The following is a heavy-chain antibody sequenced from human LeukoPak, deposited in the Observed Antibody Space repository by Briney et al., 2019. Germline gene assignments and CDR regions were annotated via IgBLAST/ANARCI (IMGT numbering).Heavy chain of an antibody. D-gene: IGHD6-25*01. J-gene: IGHJ4*02. CDR1: GGSISGYY. CDR3: TKRTPIAAGVLNIGF. V-gene: IGHV4-4*09. Sequence: PSETLSLTCTVSGGSISGYYWNWIRQPPGKGLEWLGYIYPSGNSDYNPSLKSRVSMSVDTSKKQISLRLSSVTATDTAVYYRTKRTPIAAGVLNIGFLGQGTLVTVSS. CDR2: IYPSGNS.